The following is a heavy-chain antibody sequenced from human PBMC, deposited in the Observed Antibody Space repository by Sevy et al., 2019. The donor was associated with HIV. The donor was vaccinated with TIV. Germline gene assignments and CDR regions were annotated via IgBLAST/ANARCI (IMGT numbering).Heavy chain of an antibody. J-gene: IGHJ4*02. CDR2: INAISSNI. V-gene: IGHV3-21*01. D-gene: IGHD2-15*01. Sequence: GGCLRLSCAASGFTFSSYAMNWVRQAPGKGLEWVSSINAISSNIYYAYSVKGRFTISRDNAENSLYLQMNSVRAEDTAVYYCARDLFSGGNAVYGYWGQGTLVTVSS. CDR3: ARDLFSGGNAVYGY. CDR1: GFTFSSYA.